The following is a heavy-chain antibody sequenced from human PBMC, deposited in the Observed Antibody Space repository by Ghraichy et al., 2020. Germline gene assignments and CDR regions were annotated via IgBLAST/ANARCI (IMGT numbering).Heavy chain of an antibody. CDR2: ISAYNGNT. Sequence: ASVKVSCKASGYTYTNYGISWVRQAPGQGLEWMGWISAYNGNTNYAQKLQGRVAMTTDTSTSTAYMELRSLRSDDTAVYYCAIEGGLGYCTSTSCLDAFDIWGQGTMVTVSS. D-gene: IGHD2-2*01. J-gene: IGHJ3*02. CDR1: GYTYTNYG. V-gene: IGHV1-18*04. CDR3: AIEGGLGYCTSTSCLDAFDI.